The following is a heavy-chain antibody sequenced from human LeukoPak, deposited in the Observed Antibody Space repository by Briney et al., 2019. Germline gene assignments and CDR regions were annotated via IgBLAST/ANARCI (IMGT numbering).Heavy chain of an antibody. J-gene: IGHJ6*02. V-gene: IGHV1-18*01. CDR3: ARVSRGIQLWTYYYYGMDV. Sequence: GASVKVSCKASGYTFTSYGISWVRQAPGQGLEWMGWISAYNGNTNYAQKLQGRVTMTTDTSTSAACMELRSLRSDDTAVYYCARVSRGIQLWTYYYYGMDVWGQGTTVTVSS. CDR2: ISAYNGNT. CDR1: GYTFTSYG. D-gene: IGHD5-18*01.